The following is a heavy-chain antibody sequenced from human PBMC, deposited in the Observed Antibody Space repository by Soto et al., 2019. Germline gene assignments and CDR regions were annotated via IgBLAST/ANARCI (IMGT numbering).Heavy chain of an antibody. CDR2: INHSGST. D-gene: IGHD5-18*01. J-gene: IGHJ4*02. V-gene: IGHV4-34*01. CDR1: GGSFSGYY. CDR3: ARVHTALTKRSDY. Sequence: SETLSLTCAVYGGSFSGYYWSWIRQPPGKGLEWIGEINHSGSTNYNPSLKSRVTISVDTSKNQFSLKLSSVTAADTAVYYCARVHTALTKRSDYLRQVTLATVSS.